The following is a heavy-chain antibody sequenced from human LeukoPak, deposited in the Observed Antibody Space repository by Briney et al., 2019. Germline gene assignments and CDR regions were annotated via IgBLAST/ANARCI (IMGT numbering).Heavy chain of an antibody. CDR1: GGSISSWY. CDR2: IYDSGST. V-gene: IGHV4-59*01. CDR3: ARETKLMGYSSGLGFNY. Sequence: SETLSLTCTVSGGSISSWYWGWIRQPPGKGLEWVGYIYDSGSTNYNPSLKTRVTISVDTSKKQCYLKLSSVTAADTAVYYCARETKLMGYSSGLGFNYWGQGTLVTVSS. D-gene: IGHD6-19*01. J-gene: IGHJ4*02.